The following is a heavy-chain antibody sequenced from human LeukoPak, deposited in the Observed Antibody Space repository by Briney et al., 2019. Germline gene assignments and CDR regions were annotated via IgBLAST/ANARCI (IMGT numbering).Heavy chain of an antibody. CDR1: GGSITNTNY. J-gene: IGHJ4*02. Sequence: SGTLSLTCGVSGGSITNTNYWTWVRQPPGKGLEWIGEVNLQGSTNYNPSLMGRVAISVDTSENHISLQLTSVTAADTAVDYCAREGGPYRPLDYSGQGTLVTVSS. CDR3: AREGGPYRPLDY. CDR2: VNLQGST. V-gene: IGHV4-4*02.